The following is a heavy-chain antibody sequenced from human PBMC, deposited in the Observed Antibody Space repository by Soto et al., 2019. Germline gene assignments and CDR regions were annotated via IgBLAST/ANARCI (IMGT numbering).Heavy chain of an antibody. J-gene: IGHJ6*03. D-gene: IGHD4-17*01. CDR1: GGSISSSSYY. CDR2: IYYSGST. V-gene: IGHV4-39*01. CDR3: ARLDYGDYGDYYYYMDV. Sequence: QLQLQESGPGLVKPSETLSLTCTVSGGSISSSSYYWGWIRQPPGKGLEWIGSIYYSGSTYYNPSLKSRVTISVDTSKNQFSLKLSSVTAADTAVYYCARLDYGDYGDYYYYMDVWGKGTTVTVSS.